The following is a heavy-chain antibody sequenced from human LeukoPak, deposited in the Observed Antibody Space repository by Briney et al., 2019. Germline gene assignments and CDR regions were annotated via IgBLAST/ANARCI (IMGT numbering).Heavy chain of an antibody. CDR2: ISWNSGSI. CDR3: AKIGSGSLVDY. J-gene: IGHJ4*02. Sequence: SGGSLRLSCAASGFTFDDYAMHWVRQAPGKGLEWVSGISWNSGSIVYADSVKGRFTISRDNAKNSLYLQMNSLRAEDTALYYCAKIGSGSLVDYWGQGTLVTVSS. V-gene: IGHV3-9*01. D-gene: IGHD3-10*01. CDR1: GFTFDDYA.